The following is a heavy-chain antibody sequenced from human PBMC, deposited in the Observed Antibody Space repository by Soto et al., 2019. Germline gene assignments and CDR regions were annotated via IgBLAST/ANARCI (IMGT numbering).Heavy chain of an antibody. CDR1: GFTFSSHS. V-gene: IGHV3-30-3*01. CDR2: ISFDGSYK. J-gene: IGHJ4*02. D-gene: IGHD6-19*01. CDR3: ARGASITVAGTSFDY. Sequence: QVQLVESGGGVAQPGRSLRLSCAASGFTFSSHSMHWVRQAPVKGLEWVAVISFDGSYKYYADSVKGRFTISRDNSKNTLYLQMNSLRAEDTAVYYCARGASITVAGTSFDYWGQGTLVTVSS.